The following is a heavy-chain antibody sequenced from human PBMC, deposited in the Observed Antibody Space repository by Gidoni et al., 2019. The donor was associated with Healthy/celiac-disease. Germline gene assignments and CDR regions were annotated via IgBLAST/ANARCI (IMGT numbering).Heavy chain of an antibody. CDR1: GFTFSRSA. J-gene: IGHJ3*02. CDR2: ISGSGGST. CDR3: AKDQGYSSSSVAFDI. D-gene: IGHD6-6*01. Sequence: EVQLLESGGGLVQPGGSLRLSCAASGFTFSRSAMSWVRQGPGKGLEWVSAISGSGGSTYYADSVKGRFTISRDNSKNTLYLQMNSLRAEDTAVYYCAKDQGYSSSSVAFDIWGQGTMVTVSS. V-gene: IGHV3-23*01.